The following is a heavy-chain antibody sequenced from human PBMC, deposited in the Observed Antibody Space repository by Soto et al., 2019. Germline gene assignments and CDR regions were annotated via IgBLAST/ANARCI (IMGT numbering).Heavy chain of an antibody. CDR1: GGSFSGYY. D-gene: IGHD2-2*01. V-gene: IGHV4-34*01. CDR3: ARFGGVGGYCSSTSCRRFDY. Sequence: SETLSLTCAVYGGSFSGYYWSWIRQPPGKGLEWIGEINHSGSTNYNPSLKSRVTISVDTSKNQFSLKLSSVTAADTAVYYCARFGGVGGYCSSTSCRRFDYWGQGTLVTVSS. CDR2: INHSGST. J-gene: IGHJ4*02.